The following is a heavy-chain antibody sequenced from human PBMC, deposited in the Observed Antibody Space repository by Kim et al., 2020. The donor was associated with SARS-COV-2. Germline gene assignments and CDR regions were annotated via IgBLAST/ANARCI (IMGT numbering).Heavy chain of an antibody. CDR2: INSDGSMT. CDR1: GGTLSNYW. J-gene: IGHJ6*04. Sequence: GGSLRLSCGVSGGTLSNYWMDWVRQAPGKGLVWVSRINSDGSMTSYADSVKGRFTISRDNVKNTFFLQMNSLRAEETAVYYCLRVVYDFWSGDYMDVWG. D-gene: IGHD3-3*01. V-gene: IGHV3-74*01. CDR3: LRVVYDFWSGDYMDV.